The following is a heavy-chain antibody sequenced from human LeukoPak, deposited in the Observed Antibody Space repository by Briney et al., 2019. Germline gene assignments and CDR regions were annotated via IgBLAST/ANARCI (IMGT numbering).Heavy chain of an antibody. J-gene: IGHJ6*03. V-gene: IGHV4-59*12. D-gene: IGHD5-18*01. Sequence: SETLSLTCTVSGGSISSYYWSWIRQPPGKGLEWIGYIYYSGSTNYNPSLKSRVTISVDTSKNQLSLKLTSVTAADTAVYYCARTTEGGYTYGYFYYYMDVWGKGTTVTISS. CDR3: ARTTEGGYTYGYFYYYMDV. CDR1: GGSISSYY. CDR2: IYYSGST.